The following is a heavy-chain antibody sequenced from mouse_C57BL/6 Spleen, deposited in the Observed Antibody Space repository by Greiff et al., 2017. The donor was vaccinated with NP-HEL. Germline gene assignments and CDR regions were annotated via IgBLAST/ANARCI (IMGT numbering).Heavy chain of an antibody. D-gene: IGHD5-5*01. CDR2: INPSSGYT. CDR1: GYTFTSYT. J-gene: IGHJ2*01. Sequence: QVQLKESGAELARPGASVKMSCKASGYTFTSYTMHWVKQRPGQGLEWIGYINPSSGYTKYNQKFKDKATLTADKSSSTAYMQLSSLTSEDSAVYYCARSRLPRDYYFDYWGQGTTLTVSS. V-gene: IGHV1-4*01. CDR3: ARSRLPRDYYFDY.